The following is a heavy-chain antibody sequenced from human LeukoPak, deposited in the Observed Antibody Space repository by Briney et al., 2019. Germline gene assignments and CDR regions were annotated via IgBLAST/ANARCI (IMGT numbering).Heavy chain of an antibody. CDR3: ARLLWFPY. D-gene: IGHD3-10*01. CDR1: GGSFSGYY. V-gene: IGHV4-34*01. CDR2: INHSGCT. Sequence: SETLSLTCAVYGGSFSGYYWSWIRQPPGKGLEWIGEINHSGCTNSNPSLKSRVTISVDTSKNQFSLKLSSVTAADTAVYYCARLLWFPYWGQGTLVTVSS. J-gene: IGHJ4*02.